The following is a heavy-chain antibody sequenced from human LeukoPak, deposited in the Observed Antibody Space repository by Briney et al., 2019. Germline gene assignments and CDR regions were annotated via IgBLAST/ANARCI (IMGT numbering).Heavy chain of an antibody. D-gene: IGHD3-22*01. CDR1: GGTFSSYA. CDR2: IIPIFGTA. CDR3: ARAYYYDSSGYYPGGDY. J-gene: IGHJ4*02. Sequence: GSSVKVSCKASGGTFSSYAISWVRQAPGQGLEWMGGIIPIFGTANYAQKFQGRVTITADESTSTAYMELSSLRSDDTAVYYCARAYYYDSSGYYPGGDYWGQGTLVTVSS. V-gene: IGHV1-69*01.